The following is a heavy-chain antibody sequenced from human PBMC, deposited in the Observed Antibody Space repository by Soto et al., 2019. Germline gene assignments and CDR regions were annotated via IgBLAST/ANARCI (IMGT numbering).Heavy chain of an antibody. Sequence: EVQLVESGGGLVQPGGSLRLSCAASGFTFSSYSMNWVRQAPGKGLEWVSYISSSSSTIYYADSVKGRFTISRDNAKNSLYLQMNSLIDEDTAVYYCARDSPSRYGGVYGGMDVWGQGTTVTVSS. CDR2: ISSSSSTI. J-gene: IGHJ6*02. V-gene: IGHV3-48*02. D-gene: IGHD4-17*01. CDR3: ARDSPSRYGGVYGGMDV. CDR1: GFTFSSYS.